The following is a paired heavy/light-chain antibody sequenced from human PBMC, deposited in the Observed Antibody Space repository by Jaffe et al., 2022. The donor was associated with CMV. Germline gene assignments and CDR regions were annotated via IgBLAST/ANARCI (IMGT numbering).Heavy chain of an antibody. CDR3: ANGGYCSSTSCLFGVQGDY. J-gene: IGHJ4*02. CDR2: ISGSGGST. V-gene: IGHV3-23*04. Sequence: EVQLVESGGGLVQPGGSLRLSCAASGFTFSSYAMSWVRQAPGKGLEWVSAISGSGGSTYYADSVKGRFTISRDNSKNTLYLQMNSLRAEDTAVYYCANGGYCSSTSCLFGVQGDYWGQGTLVTVSS. D-gene: IGHD2-2*01. CDR1: GFTFSSYA.
Light chain of an antibody. V-gene: IGKV1-8*01. CDR2: AAS. J-gene: IGKJ1*01. CDR1: QGISSY. Sequence: AIRMTQSPSSFSASTGDRVTITCRASQGISSYLAWYQQKPGKAPKLLIYAASTLQSGVPSRFSGSGSGTDFTLTISCLQSEDFATYYCQQYYSYPPWTFGQGTKVEIK. CDR3: QQYYSYPPWT.